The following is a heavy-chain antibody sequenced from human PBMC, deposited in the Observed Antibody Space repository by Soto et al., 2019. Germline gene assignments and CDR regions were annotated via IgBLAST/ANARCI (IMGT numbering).Heavy chain of an antibody. J-gene: IGHJ6*02. CDR1: GFTFDDYA. D-gene: IGHD1-1*01. CDR2: ISWNSGSI. V-gene: IGHV3-9*01. Sequence: GGSLRLSCAASGFTFDDYAMHWVRQAPGKGLEWVSGISWNSGSIGYADSVKGRFTISRDNAKNSLYLQMNSLRAEDTALYYCAKESTGTSIGGMDVWGQGTTVTVSS. CDR3: AKESTGTSIGGMDV.